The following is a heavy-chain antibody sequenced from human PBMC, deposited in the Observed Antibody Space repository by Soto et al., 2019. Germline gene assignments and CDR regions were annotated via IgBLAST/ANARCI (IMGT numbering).Heavy chain of an antibody. V-gene: IGHV3-30*18. D-gene: IGHD3-16*01. CDR1: GFTFSSYS. CDR3: AKDQLRLGENLDF. J-gene: IGHJ4*02. CDR2: LSYDGSEA. Sequence: PGGSLRLSCAASGFTFSSYSMNWVRQAPGKGLEWVAALSYDGSEAYYGDSVRGRFTISRDNSKNTVFLEMNNLRTEDTAVYYCAKDQLRLGENLDFWGQGTLVTVSS.